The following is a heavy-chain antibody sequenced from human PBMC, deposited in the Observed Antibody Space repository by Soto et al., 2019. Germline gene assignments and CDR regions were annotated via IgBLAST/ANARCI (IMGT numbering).Heavy chain of an antibody. V-gene: IGHV4-59*12. D-gene: IGHD4-17*01. CDR1: GGSISGYY. CDR3: ARGRRYGGKGVYFDY. CDR2: IFYSGNT. Sequence: SETLSLTCTVSGGSISGYYWSWIRQPPGKGLEWIGYIFYSGNTNYNPSLKSRVTISVDTSKNQFSLKLRSVTAADTAVYYCARGRRYGGKGVYFDYWGQGTLVTVSS. J-gene: IGHJ4*02.